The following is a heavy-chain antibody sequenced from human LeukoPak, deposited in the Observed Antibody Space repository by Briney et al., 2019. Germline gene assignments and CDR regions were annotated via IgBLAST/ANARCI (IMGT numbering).Heavy chain of an antibody. V-gene: IGHV4-59*01. CDR2: IYYSGST. J-gene: IGHJ4*02. Sequence: SETLSLTCTVSGGSISNYYWSWIRQPPGKGLEWIGNIYYSGSTNYNPSLYNPSLKSRVTISIDTSKNQFSLKLSSVTAADTAVYYCARWQRNDDFWSGYYYFDYWGQGTLVTVSS. CDR3: ARWQRNDDFWSGYYYFDY. CDR1: GGSISNYY. D-gene: IGHD3-3*01.